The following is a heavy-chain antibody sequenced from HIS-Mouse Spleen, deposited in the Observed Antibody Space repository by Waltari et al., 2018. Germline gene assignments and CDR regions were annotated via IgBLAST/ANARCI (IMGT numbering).Heavy chain of an antibody. CDR2: ISSNGGST. J-gene: IGHJ6*02. CDR3: ARGLGVGYCSSTSCYPFYYYYYGMDV. CDR1: GFTFSSYA. V-gene: IGHV3-64*01. D-gene: IGHD2-2*01. Sequence: EVQLVESGGGLVQPGGSLRLSCAASGFTFSSYAMHWVRQAPCKGLEYSSAISSNGGSTYYANSVKGRFTISRDNSKNTLYLQMGSLRAEDMAVYYCARGLGVGYCSSTSCYPFYYYYYGMDVWGQGTTVTVSS.